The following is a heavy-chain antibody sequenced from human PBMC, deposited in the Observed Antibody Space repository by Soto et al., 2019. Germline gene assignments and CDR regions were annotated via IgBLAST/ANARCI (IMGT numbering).Heavy chain of an antibody. V-gene: IGHV4-31*11. CDR3: ARDLIYGMDV. Sequence: SETLSLTCAVSGGSIISGGYSWSWIRQPPGKGLEWIGYIYYSGSTYYNPSLKSRVTISVDTSKNQFSLKLRSVTAADTAVYYCARDLIYGMDVWGQGTTVT. D-gene: IGHD2-21*01. CDR1: GGSIISGGYS. CDR2: IYYSGST. J-gene: IGHJ6*02.